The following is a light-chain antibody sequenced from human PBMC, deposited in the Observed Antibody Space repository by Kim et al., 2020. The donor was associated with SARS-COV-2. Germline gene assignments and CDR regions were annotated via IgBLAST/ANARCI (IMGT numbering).Light chain of an antibody. Sequence: AIQLAQSPSSLSATVGDSITFTCRASHDIGNRLAWFQQKPGQAPRLLVYSASSLQTGVPPRFRASGSGTGFTLTVSSLQAEDFATYFGLQHDNFLITFGGGTKVDIK. CDR3: LQHDNFLIT. CDR1: HDIGNR. J-gene: IGKJ4*01. CDR2: SAS. V-gene: IGKV1-6*01.